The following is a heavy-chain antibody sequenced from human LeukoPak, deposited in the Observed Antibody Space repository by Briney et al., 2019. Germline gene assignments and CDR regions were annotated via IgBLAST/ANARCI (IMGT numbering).Heavy chain of an antibody. D-gene: IGHD2-2*01. J-gene: IGHJ6*03. CDR2: IYYSGST. Sequence: SETLSLTCTVSGGSISSSYYWGWIRQPPGKGLEWIGSIYYSGSTYYNPSLKSRVTISVDTSKNQFSLKLSSVTAADTAVYYCARHVVRYCSSTSCLPTGYMDVWGKGTTVTVSS. V-gene: IGHV4-39*01. CDR3: ARHVVRYCSSTSCLPTGYMDV. CDR1: GGSISSSYY.